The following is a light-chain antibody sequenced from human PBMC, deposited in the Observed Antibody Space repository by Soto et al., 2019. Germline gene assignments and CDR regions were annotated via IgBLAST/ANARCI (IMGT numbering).Light chain of an antibody. V-gene: IGKV3-15*01. CDR2: GAS. CDR1: QSVSSN. CDR3: QQYNNWPPWT. Sequence: EIVMTQSPATLSVSPGERATLSCRASQSVSSNLAWYQQKPGQAPRLLIYGASTRATGIPARFSGSGSETEFTLTISSLQSEDFAVYYCQQYNNWPPWTGGQGTKV. J-gene: IGKJ1*01.